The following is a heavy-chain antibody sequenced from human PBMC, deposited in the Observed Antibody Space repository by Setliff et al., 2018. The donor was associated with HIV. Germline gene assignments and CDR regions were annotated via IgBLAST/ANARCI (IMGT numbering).Heavy chain of an antibody. V-gene: IGHV3-21*01. CDR1: GFTFSTYG. D-gene: IGHD3-9*01. CDR2: ISASATYI. CDR3: ASDNGRYFDRGWFDP. J-gene: IGHJ5*02. Sequence: GGSLRLSCAASGFTFSTYGMHWVRQTPGKGLEWVSSISASATYIYYADSVKGRFTISRDNAENSLYLQMNSLRAEDTAVYYCASDNGRYFDRGWFDPWGQGALVTVSS.